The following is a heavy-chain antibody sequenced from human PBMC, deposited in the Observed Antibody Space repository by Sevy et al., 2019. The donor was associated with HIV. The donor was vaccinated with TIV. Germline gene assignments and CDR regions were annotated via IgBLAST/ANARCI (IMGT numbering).Heavy chain of an antibody. CDR2: IRSKANSYAT. D-gene: IGHD6-19*01. V-gene: IGHV3-73*01. CDR1: WFTFSGSA. CDR3: TRTIAVAGGGFDY. J-gene: IGHJ4*02. Sequence: GGSLRLSCAASWFTFSGSAMHWVRQASGKGLEWVGRIRSKANSYATAYAASVKGRFTISRDDSKNTAYLQMNSLKTEDTAVYYCTRTIAVAGGGFDYWGQGTLVTVSS.